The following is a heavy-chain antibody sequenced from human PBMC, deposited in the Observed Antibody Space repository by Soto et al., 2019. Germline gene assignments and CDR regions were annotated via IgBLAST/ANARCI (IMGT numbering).Heavy chain of an antibody. Sequence: GGSLRLSCAASGFTFSSYAMSWVRQAPGKGLEWVSAISGSGGSTYYADSVKGRFTISRDNSKNTPYLQMNSLRAEDTAVYYCAKAEFMAKGALFDYWGQGTLVTVSS. V-gene: IGHV3-23*01. CDR2: ISGSGGST. D-gene: IGHD5-12*01. J-gene: IGHJ4*02. CDR3: AKAEFMAKGALFDY. CDR1: GFTFSSYA.